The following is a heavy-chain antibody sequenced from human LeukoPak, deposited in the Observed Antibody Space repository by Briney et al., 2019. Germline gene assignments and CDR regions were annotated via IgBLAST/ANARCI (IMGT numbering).Heavy chain of an antibody. CDR1: GFTFSSYA. V-gene: IGHV3-23*01. CDR3: AKAVGPNYYDSSGLNWFDP. CDR2: ISGSGSST. J-gene: IGHJ5*02. Sequence: GGSLRLSWAASGFTFSSYAMSWVRQAPGKGLEWVSAISGSGSSTYYADSVKGRFTISRDNSKNTLYLQMNSLRAEDTAVYYCAKAVGPNYYDSSGLNWFDPWGQGTLVTVSS. D-gene: IGHD3-22*01.